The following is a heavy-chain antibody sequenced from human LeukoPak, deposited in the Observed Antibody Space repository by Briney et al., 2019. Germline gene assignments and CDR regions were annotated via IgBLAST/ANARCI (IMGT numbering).Heavy chain of an antibody. J-gene: IGHJ4*02. CDR1: GDTFTGFY. CDR2: INPNSGGT. V-gene: IGHV1-2*02. Sequence: ASVKVSCKASGDTFTGFYMHWVRQAPGQGLEWMGWINPNSGGTNYAQKFQGRVTMTRDTSISTAYMELSRLRSDDTAVYYCARQEVAVGGNYFDYWGQGTLVTVSS. CDR3: ARQEVAVGGNYFDY. D-gene: IGHD3-16*01.